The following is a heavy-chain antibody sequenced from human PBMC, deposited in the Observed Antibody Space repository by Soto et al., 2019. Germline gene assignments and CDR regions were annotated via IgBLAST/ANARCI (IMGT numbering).Heavy chain of an antibody. CDR3: TRMQYNRFDP. CDR2: IRSKAYDETR. CDR1: GFTFGNFA. V-gene: IGHV3-49*03. Sequence: PGGSLRLSCSASGFTFGNFAMSWFRQAPGKGLEWVGFIRSKAYDETREYAASVKGRFIVSRDDSKRIAYLRMINLKTEDTAVYYCTRMQYNRFDPWGQGTLVTVSS. D-gene: IGHD1-1*01. J-gene: IGHJ5*02.